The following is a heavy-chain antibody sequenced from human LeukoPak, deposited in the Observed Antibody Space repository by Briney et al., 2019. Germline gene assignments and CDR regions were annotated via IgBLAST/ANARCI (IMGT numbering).Heavy chain of an antibody. D-gene: IGHD4-17*01. V-gene: IGHV1-2*02. CDR2: INPNSGGT. CDR3: ARGGRRSTVTTKMGPYYYYYMDV. Sequence: ASVKVSCKASGYTFTGYYMHWVRQAPGQGLEWMGWINPNSGGTNYAQKFQGRVTMTRDTSISTAYMELSRLRSDDTAVYYCARGGRRSTVTTKMGPYYYYYMDVWGKGTTVTVSS. J-gene: IGHJ6*03. CDR1: GYTFTGYY.